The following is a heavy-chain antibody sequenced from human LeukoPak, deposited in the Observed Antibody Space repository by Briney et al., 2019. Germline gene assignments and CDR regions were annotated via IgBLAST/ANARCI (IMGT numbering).Heavy chain of an antibody. CDR3: ARDYSSSFEGGWFDP. CDR1: GGSISSGSYY. D-gene: IGHD6-6*01. V-gene: IGHV4-61*02. Sequence: SETLSLTCTVSGGSISSGSYYWSWIRQPAGKGLEWLGRIYTSGSTNYNPSLKSRVTISVDTSKNQFSLKLSSVTAADTAVYYCARDYSSSFEGGWFDPWGQGTLVTVSS. CDR2: IYTSGST. J-gene: IGHJ5*02.